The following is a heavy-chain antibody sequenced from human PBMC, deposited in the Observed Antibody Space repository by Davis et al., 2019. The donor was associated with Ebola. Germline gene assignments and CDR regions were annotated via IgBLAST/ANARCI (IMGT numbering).Heavy chain of an antibody. CDR2: IKSKTDGGTT. Sequence: GESLKISCAASGFTFSNAWMSWVRQAPGKGLEWVGRIKSKTDGGTTDYAAPVKGRFTISRDDSKNTLYLQMNSLKTEDTAVYYCTTGERNYYDSSGYYLDAFDIWGLGTMVTVSS. V-gene: IGHV3-15*01. J-gene: IGHJ3*02. CDR1: GFTFSNAW. D-gene: IGHD3-22*01. CDR3: TTGERNYYDSSGYYLDAFDI.